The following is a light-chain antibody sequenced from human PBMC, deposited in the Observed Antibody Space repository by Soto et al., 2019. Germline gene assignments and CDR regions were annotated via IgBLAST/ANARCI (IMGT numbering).Light chain of an antibody. CDR1: QDISNY. V-gene: IGKV1-33*01. J-gene: IGKJ3*01. Sequence: DIQMTQSPPSLSASVGDRVTITCQASQDISNYLNWYQQKLGKAPKLLIDDASNLETGVPSRFSGSGSGTHFTFTITSLQPEDSATSYCQHFDNLPLSFGPGTKVHIK. CDR3: QHFDNLPLS. CDR2: DAS.